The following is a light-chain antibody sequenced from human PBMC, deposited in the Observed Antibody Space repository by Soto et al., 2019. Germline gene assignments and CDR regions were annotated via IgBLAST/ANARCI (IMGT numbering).Light chain of an antibody. Sequence: QPVLTQPPSVSEAPGQRVTISCTGSSSNIGAGYEAHWYQQVPGTAPKRLISENNNRPSGVPDRFSGSKSGTSASLAISGLQAEDDAEYYCQSYDSSLSGYVFGTGTKLTVL. CDR1: SSNIGAGYE. J-gene: IGLJ1*01. V-gene: IGLV1-40*01. CDR3: QSYDSSLSGYV. CDR2: ENN.